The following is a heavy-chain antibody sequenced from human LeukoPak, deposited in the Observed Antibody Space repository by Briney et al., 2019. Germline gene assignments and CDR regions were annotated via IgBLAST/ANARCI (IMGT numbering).Heavy chain of an antibody. CDR2: ISAYNGNT. D-gene: IGHD3-10*01. CDR1: GYTFTSYG. J-gene: IGHJ3*02. CDR3: ARALRVGVISGAFDI. Sequence: GASVKVSCKASGYTFTSYGISWVRQAPGQGLEWMGWISAYNGNTNCAQKLQGRVTMTTDTSTSTAYMELRSLRSDDTAVYYCARALRVGVISGAFDIWGQGTMVTVSS. V-gene: IGHV1-18*01.